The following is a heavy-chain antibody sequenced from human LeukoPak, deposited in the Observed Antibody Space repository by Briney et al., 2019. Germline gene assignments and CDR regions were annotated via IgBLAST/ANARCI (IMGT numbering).Heavy chain of an antibody. D-gene: IGHD6-13*01. CDR3: AKLQGAIAGLFDY. V-gene: IGHV3-23*01. J-gene: IGHJ4*02. CDR1: GFTFSTYA. Sequence: GGSLRLSCAASGFTFSTYAMSWVRQAPGKGLEWVSTITSGGGATYYADSVKGRFTISRDNSKNTMFLQMNILTAEDTASYYCAKLQGAIAGLFDYWGQGTLVTVSS. CDR2: ITSGGGAT.